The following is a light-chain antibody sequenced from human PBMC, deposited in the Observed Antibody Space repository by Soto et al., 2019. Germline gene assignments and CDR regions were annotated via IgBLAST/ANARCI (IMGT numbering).Light chain of an antibody. V-gene: IGLV2-8*01. J-gene: IGLJ3*02. Sequence: QSALTQPPSASGSPGQSVTISCTGTSSDVGGYNYVSWYQQHPGKAPKLMIYEVSKRPSGVPDRFSGSKSGNTASLTVSGLQAEDEADYYCSSYAGRTNVVFGGGNKVTVL. CDR3: SSYAGRTNVV. CDR2: EVS. CDR1: SSDVGGYNY.